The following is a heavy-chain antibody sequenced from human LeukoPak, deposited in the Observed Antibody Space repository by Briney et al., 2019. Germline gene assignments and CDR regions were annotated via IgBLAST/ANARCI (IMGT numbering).Heavy chain of an antibody. CDR1: GVSISNGDHY. J-gene: IGHJ4*02. V-gene: IGHV4-31*03. Sequence: NSSETLSLTCTVCGVSISNGDHYWSWIRQHPGKCLEWIGHIYYSGSTYYNPSLQSRGIISVETSKNQFSLKLRSVTAADTDVYYCARIMFSWRQFDCWGQGTLVTVSS. CDR2: IYYSGST. D-gene: IGHD3-10*02. CDR3: ARIMFSWRQFDC.